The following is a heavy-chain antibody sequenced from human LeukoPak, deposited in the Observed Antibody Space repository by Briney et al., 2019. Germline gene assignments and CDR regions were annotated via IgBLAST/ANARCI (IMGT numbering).Heavy chain of an antibody. CDR3: ARGMVTMVRGVITHNWFDP. J-gene: IGHJ5*02. V-gene: IGHV4-30-4*01. CDR2: IYYSGST. CDR1: VGSVSSGDYY. D-gene: IGHD3-10*01. Sequence: PSETLSLTCTVSVGSVSSGDYYWSWIRQPPGKGLEWIGYIYYSGSTYYNPSLKSRVTISVDTSKNQFSLKLSSVTAADTAVYYCARGMVTMVRGVITHNWFDPWGQGTLVTVSS.